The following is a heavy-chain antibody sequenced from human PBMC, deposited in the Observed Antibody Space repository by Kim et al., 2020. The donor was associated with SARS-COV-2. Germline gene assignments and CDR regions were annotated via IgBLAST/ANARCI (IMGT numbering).Heavy chain of an antibody. CDR2: INHSGST. CDR3: ARGATVTTWYAYYYYYGMDV. Sequence: SETLSLTCAVYGGSFSGYYWSWIRQPPGKGLEWIGEINHSGSTNYNPSLKSRVTISVDTSKNQFSLKLSSVTAADTAVYYCARGATVTTWYAYYYYYGMDVWGQGTTVTVSS. CDR1: GGSFSGYY. D-gene: IGHD4-4*01. V-gene: IGHV4-34*01. J-gene: IGHJ6*02.